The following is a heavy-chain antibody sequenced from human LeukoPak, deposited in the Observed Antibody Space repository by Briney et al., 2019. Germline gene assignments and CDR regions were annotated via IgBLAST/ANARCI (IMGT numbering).Heavy chain of an antibody. D-gene: IGHD3-22*01. CDR1: GFTFSSYA. J-gene: IGHJ4*02. V-gene: IGHV3-23*01. Sequence: GGSLRLSCAASGFTFSSYAMSWVRQAPGKGLEWVSAISGSGGSTYYADFVKGRFTISRDNSKNTLYLQMNSLRAEDTAVYYCAKHYYYDSSGLDYWGQGTLVTVSS. CDR2: ISGSGGST. CDR3: AKHYYYDSSGLDY.